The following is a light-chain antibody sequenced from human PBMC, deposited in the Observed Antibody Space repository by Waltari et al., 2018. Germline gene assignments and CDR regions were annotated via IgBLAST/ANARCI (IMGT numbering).Light chain of an antibody. J-gene: IGKJ1*01. V-gene: IGKV3-15*01. CDR2: GAS. CDR3: QQYNNWPPGWT. Sequence: EIVMTQSPATLSVSPGERATLSCRASQSVSSNLAWYQQKPGQAPRLLIYGASTRATGIPARFSGSGSGTEFTLTISSLQSEDVAVYYCQQYNNWPPGWTFGQGTKVEIK. CDR1: QSVSSN.